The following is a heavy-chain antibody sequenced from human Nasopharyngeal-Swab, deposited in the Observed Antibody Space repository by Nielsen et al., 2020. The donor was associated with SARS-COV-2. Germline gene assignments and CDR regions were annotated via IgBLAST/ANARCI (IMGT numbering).Heavy chain of an antibody. D-gene: IGHD1-26*01. CDR3: ARDVAIVGATLDK. CDR2: ISSSSSKS. V-gene: IGHV3-48*02. J-gene: IGHJ4*02. Sequence: VRQAPGKGLEWLAYISSSSSKSYYADSVKGRFTISRDNPKSSLYLQMNSLRDEDTAVYYCARDVAIVGATLDKWGQGTLVTVSS.